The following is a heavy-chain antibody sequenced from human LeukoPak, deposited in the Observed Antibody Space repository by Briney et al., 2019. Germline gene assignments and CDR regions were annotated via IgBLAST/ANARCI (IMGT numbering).Heavy chain of an antibody. CDR2: IKQDGSEK. V-gene: IGHV3-7*01. Sequence: PGGSLRLSCAASGFTFSSYSMNWVRQAPGKGLEWVANIKQDGSEKYYVDSVKGRFTISRDNAKNSLYLQMNSLRAEDTAVYYCARAAAYSGSYSVYFDYWGQGTLVTVSS. CDR1: GFTFSSYS. J-gene: IGHJ4*02. D-gene: IGHD1-26*01. CDR3: ARAAAYSGSYSVYFDY.